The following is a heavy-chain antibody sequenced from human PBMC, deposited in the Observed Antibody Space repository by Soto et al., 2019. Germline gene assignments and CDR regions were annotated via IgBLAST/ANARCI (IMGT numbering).Heavy chain of an antibody. CDR1: GFTFSSYS. CDR2: FRTGGDDGTT. J-gene: IGHJ4*02. V-gene: IGHV3-23*01. Sequence: GGSLRLSCAASGFTFSSYSMSWVRQAPGKGLEWVSGFRTGGDDGTTYYADSVKGRFTISRDNSKNTLFLQMNSLRAEDTAIYYCAKKVNSGPGSQYFDYWGQGTLVTVSS. D-gene: IGHD3-10*01. CDR3: AKKVNSGPGSQYFDY.